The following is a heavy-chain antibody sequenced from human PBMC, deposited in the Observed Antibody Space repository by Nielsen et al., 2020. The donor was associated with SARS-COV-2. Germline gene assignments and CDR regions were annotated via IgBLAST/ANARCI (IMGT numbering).Heavy chain of an antibody. V-gene: IGHV1-24*01. CDR2: FDPEDGET. D-gene: IGHD1-14*01. Sequence: ASVKVSCKVSGYTLTELSMHWVRQAPGKGLEWMGGFDPEDGETIYAQKFQGRVTMTEDTSTDTAYMELSNLRFEDTAVYYCATPPEGCYRPNAFDIWGQGTMVTVSS. CDR3: ATPPEGCYRPNAFDI. J-gene: IGHJ3*02. CDR1: GYTLTELS.